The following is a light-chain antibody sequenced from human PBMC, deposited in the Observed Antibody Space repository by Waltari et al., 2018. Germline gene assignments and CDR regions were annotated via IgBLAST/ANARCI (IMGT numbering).Light chain of an antibody. J-gene: IGKJ3*01. V-gene: IGKV4-1*01. CDR1: QSVLYNSDNKNY. CDR2: WAS. Sequence: DIVMTQSPDSLAVSLGERATINCKSSQSVLYNSDNKNYLAWYQQKPGHPPKLLIYWASTRESGVPERFSGSGSGTDFTLTISSLQAEDVALYYCQQYYSIPFTFGPGTKLDIK. CDR3: QQYYSIPFT.